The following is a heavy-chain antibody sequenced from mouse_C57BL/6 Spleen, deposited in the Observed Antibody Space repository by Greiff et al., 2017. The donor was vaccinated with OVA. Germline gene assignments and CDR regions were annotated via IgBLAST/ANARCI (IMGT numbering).Heavy chain of an antibody. V-gene: IGHV2-5*01. Sequence: VQVVESGPGLVQPSQSLSITCTVSGFSLTSYGVHWVRQSPGKGLEWLGVIWRGGSTDYNAAFMSSQSITKDNSNSQVFFKMNSLQADDTAKYDGAKEEGYEYDRYYYAMDYWGQGTSVTVSS. CDR1: GFSLTSYG. D-gene: IGHD2-4*01. J-gene: IGHJ4*01. CDR3: AKEEGYEYDRYYYAMDY. CDR2: IWRGGST.